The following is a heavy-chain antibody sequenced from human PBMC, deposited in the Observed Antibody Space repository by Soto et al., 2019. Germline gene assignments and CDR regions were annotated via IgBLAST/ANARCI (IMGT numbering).Heavy chain of an antibody. CDR3: AKERTEKVDY. CDR1: GFTFSDYA. V-gene: IGHV3-23*01. Sequence: EVPLLESGGGLVQPGGSLRLSCAASGFTFSDYAMSWVRQAPGKGLEWVSTISGSGSNTYYADSVKGRFTISRDNSQNTLYLQMNSLRAEDTAVYYCAKERTEKVDYWGQGTLVTVSS. J-gene: IGHJ4*02. CDR2: ISGSGSNT.